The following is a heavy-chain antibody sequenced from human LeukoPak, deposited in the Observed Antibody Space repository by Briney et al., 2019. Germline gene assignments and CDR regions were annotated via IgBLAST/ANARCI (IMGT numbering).Heavy chain of an antibody. D-gene: IGHD4-17*01. CDR2: IKSKSDGETR. CDR3: ITDPGDYENF. V-gene: IGHV3-15*01. J-gene: IGHJ4*02. CDR1: GFSFSNAW. Sequence: GGSLRLSCAASGFSFSNAWMSWVRQAPGKWLEWVGRIKSKSDGETRNYAAPVRGRFAIPRDDSKNTLFLLMNSLKTDDTAVYFCITDPGDYENFWGQGTLVTVSS.